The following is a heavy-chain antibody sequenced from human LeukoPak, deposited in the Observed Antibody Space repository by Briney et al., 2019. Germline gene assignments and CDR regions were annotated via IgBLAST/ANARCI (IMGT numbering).Heavy chain of an antibody. CDR3: ARDLTTTFDY. J-gene: IGHJ4*02. V-gene: IGHV1-18*04. CDR2: ISAYNGNT. D-gene: IGHD4-11*01. CDR1: GYTFSGYY. Sequence: ASVKVSCKVSGYTFSGYYLHWVRQAPGQGLEWMGWISAYNGNTNYAQKLQGRVTMTTDTSTSTAYMELRSLRSDDTAVYYCARDLTTTFDYWGQGTLVTVSS.